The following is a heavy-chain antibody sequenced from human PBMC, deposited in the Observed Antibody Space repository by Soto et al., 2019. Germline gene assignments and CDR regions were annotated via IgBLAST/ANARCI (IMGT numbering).Heavy chain of an antibody. J-gene: IGHJ4*02. CDR3: AKNYYFDS. V-gene: IGHV3-23*01. CDR1: GFTFSSYA. CDR2: IGVSGST. Sequence: EVHLLESGGGSEQPGGSLRLSCAASGFTFSSYAMSWVGQAPGKGLEWVSSIGVSGSTYYEDSVKGRFSISRDNSKNTVYLQMNSLRAEDTAVYFCAKNYYFDSWGQGTLVTVSA.